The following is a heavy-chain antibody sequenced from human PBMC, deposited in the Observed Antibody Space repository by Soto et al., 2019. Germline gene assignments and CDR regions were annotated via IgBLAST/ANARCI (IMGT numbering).Heavy chain of an antibody. D-gene: IGHD5-18*01. CDR2: IHHSGST. V-gene: IGHV4-30-2*01. CDR3: ARTVDTAMFFYFDY. J-gene: IGHJ4*02. Sequence: PSETLSLTCAVSGGSISIGGYPWSCIRQPPGKGLEWIGYIHHSGSTYYNPSLKSRVTISVDRSKNQFSLKLSSVTAADTAVYYCARTVDTAMFFYFDYWGQGALVTVSS. CDR1: GGSISIGGYP.